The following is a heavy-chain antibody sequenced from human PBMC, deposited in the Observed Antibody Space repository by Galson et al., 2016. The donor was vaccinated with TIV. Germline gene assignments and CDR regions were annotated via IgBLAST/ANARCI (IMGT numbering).Heavy chain of an antibody. V-gene: IGHV4-34*01. D-gene: IGHD3-3*02. CDR3: ARDGIDGMDD. CDR2: ISHRGSP. CDR1: GASLRGYY. J-gene: IGHJ6*02. Sequence: SETLSLTCVVNGASLRGYYWSWVRQSPGKGLEWIGDISHRGSPNYSPSLKSRGTISEDPSNNKVSLILSSVTAADTAVYFCARDGIDGMDDWGPGTTVIVSS.